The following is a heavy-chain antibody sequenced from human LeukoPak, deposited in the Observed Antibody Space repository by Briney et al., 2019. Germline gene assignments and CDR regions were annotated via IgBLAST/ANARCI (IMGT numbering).Heavy chain of an antibody. CDR3: ARGFQGEDSSGYYYYFDY. CDR2: IYYSGST. D-gene: IGHD3-22*01. J-gene: IGHJ4*02. V-gene: IGHV4-59*01. Sequence: SETLSLTCTVSGGSISSYYWSWIRQPPGKGLEWIGYIYYSGSTNYNPSLKSRVTISVDTSKNQFSLKLSSVTAADTAVYYCARGFQGEDSSGYYYYFDYWGQGTLVTVSS. CDR1: GGSISSYY.